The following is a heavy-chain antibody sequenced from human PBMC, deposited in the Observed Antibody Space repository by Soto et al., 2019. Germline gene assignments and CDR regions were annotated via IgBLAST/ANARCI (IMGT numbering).Heavy chain of an antibody. D-gene: IGHD1-7*01. CDR1: GFTFSDYY. CDR3: TRSITGTTSFDY. V-gene: IGHV3-72*01. CDR2: SRDKGNSYST. Sequence: EVQLVESGGGFVQPGGSLRLSCAGSGFTFSDYYIDWVRQAPGKGLEWVGRSRDKGNSYSTDYPASVKGRFTVSRDASKNSLYLQMNSLKTEDTALYYCTRSITGTTSFDYWGQGTLVTVSS. J-gene: IGHJ4*02.